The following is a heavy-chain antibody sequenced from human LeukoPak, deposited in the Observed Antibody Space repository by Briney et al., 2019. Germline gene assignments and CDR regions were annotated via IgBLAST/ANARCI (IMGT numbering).Heavy chain of an antibody. CDR1: GFTFSSYA. Sequence: GGSLRLSCTASGFTFSSYAMHWVRQAPGRGLEWVAVISHDGDNTNSGESVRGRFTLSRDNLKNTLYLQMNSLRGEDTAVYYCARRGYTGYDPDDYWGQGTLVTVSS. CDR3: ARRGYTGYDPDDY. CDR2: ISHDGDNT. V-gene: IGHV3-30-3*01. D-gene: IGHD5-12*01. J-gene: IGHJ4*02.